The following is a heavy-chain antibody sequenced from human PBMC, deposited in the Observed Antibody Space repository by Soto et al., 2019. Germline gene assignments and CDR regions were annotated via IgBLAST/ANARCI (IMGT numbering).Heavy chain of an antibody. V-gene: IGHV3-23*01. CDR2: ISGSGGRV. CDR1: GFIFTNYA. CDR3: AKDPVVSSTSSWFYFDY. D-gene: IGHD6-13*01. J-gene: IGHJ4*02. Sequence: EVQLLESGGGLVQPGGSLRLSCAASGFIFTNYAMNWVRQAPGKGLEWVSGISGSGGRVYYADSVKGRFTISRDNSENTLYLQMSSLRADDAAVYYCAKDPVVSSTSSWFYFDYWGRGTLVTVSS.